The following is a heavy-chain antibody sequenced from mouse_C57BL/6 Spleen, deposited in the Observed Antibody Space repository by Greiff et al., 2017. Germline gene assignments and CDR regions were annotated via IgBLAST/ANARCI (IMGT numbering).Heavy chain of an antibody. CDR3: TREGIYDGYYYFDY. V-gene: IGHV5-9-1*02. Sequence: EVHLVESGAGLVKPGGSLKLSCAASGFTFSSYAMSWVRQTPEKRLEWVAYISSGGDYIYYADTVKGRFTISRDNARNTLYLQMSSLKSEDTAMYYCTREGIYDGYYYFDYWGQGTTLTVSS. J-gene: IGHJ2*01. CDR2: ISSGGDYI. D-gene: IGHD2-3*01. CDR1: GFTFSSYA.